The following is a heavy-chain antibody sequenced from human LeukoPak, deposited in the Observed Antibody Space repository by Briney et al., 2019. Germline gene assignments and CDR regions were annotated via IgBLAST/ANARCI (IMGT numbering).Heavy chain of an antibody. Sequence: SETLSLTCTVSGYSISSGYYWGWIRQPPGKGLEWIGSIYHSGSTYYNPSLKSRVTISVDTSKNQFSLKLSSVTAADTAVYYCARGRERYSSSWYWSYFDYWGQGTLVTVSS. D-gene: IGHD6-13*01. CDR3: ARGRERYSSSWYWSYFDY. CDR2: IYHSGST. CDR1: GYSISSGYY. V-gene: IGHV4-38-2*02. J-gene: IGHJ4*02.